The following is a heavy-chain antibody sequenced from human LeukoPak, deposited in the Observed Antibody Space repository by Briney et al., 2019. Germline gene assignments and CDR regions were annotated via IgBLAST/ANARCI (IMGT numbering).Heavy chain of an antibody. V-gene: IGHV4-34*01. CDR2: INHSGST. J-gene: IGHJ6*02. Sequence: SETLSLTCAVYGGPFSGYYWSWIRQPPGKGLEWIGEINHSGSTNYNPSLKSRVTISVDTSKNQFSLKLSSVTAADTAVYYCARSSSRRIQFVSGYYGMDVWGQGTTVTVSS. CDR3: ARSSSRRIQFVSGYYGMDV. CDR1: GGPFSGYY. D-gene: IGHD5-18*01.